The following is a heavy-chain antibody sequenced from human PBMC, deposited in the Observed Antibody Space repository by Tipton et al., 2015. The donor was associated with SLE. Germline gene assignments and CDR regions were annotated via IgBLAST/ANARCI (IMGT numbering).Heavy chain of an antibody. V-gene: IGHV4-30-4*08. D-gene: IGHD5-12*01. Sequence: TLSLTCTVSGGSISSGDYYWSWIRQPPGKGLEWIGEINHSGSTNYNPSLKSRVTISVDTSKNQFSLKLNSVTAADTAVYYCVRLWDSGYADNWFDPWGQGTLVTVSS. CDR1: GGSISSGDYY. CDR2: INHSGST. J-gene: IGHJ5*02. CDR3: VRLWDSGYADNWFDP.